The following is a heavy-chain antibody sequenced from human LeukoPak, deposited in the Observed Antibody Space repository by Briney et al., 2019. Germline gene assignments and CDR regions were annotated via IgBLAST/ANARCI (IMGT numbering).Heavy chain of an antibody. CDR1: GFAFSSYA. CDR3: AKATSANCYWSFDY. Sequence: PGGSLRLSCAASGFAFSSYAMNWVRQAPGKGLEWVSVISSSGDNTYYADSVKGRFTISRDTSKNTLYLQMNSLRVEDTAVYYCAKATSANCYWSFDYWGQGTLVTVSS. V-gene: IGHV3-23*01. D-gene: IGHD2-2*01. CDR2: ISSSGDNT. J-gene: IGHJ4*02.